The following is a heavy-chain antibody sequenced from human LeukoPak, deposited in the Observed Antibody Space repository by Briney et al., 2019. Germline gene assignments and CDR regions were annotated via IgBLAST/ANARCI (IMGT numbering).Heavy chain of an antibody. V-gene: IGHV3-23*01. CDR2: ISGSGGST. CDR1: GFTFSSYA. Sequence: GGSLRLSCAASGFTFSSYAMSWVRQAPGKGLEWVSAISGSGGSTYHADSVKGRFTISRDNSKNTLYLQMNSLRAEDTAVYYCAKDISRYFDWLLSTLDFDYWGQGTLVTVSS. CDR3: AKDISRYFDWLLSTLDFDY. D-gene: IGHD3-9*01. J-gene: IGHJ4*02.